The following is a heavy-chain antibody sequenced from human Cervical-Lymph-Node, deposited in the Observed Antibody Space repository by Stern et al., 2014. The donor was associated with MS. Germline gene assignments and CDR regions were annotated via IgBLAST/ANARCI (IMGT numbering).Heavy chain of an antibody. CDR1: GFNFSNSG. J-gene: IGHJ4*02. CDR3: HVTFGGAIGQEDY. V-gene: IGHV3-33*01. CDR2: IYYDGSIK. D-gene: IGHD3-16*01. Sequence: VQLVESGGGVVQPGRSLRLSCAASGFNFSNSGMHWVRQAPGKGLEWVAVIYYDGSIKCSGDSVKGRFTISRDNSKSLLYLQMMSLRAEDTAVYYCHVTFGGAIGQEDYWGQGTLVTVSS.